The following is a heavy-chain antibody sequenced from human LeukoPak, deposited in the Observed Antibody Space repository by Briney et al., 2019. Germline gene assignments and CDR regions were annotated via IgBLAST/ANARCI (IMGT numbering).Heavy chain of an antibody. CDR3: ARAYSGYDFFDY. D-gene: IGHD5-12*01. CDR1: GYTLAGYY. V-gene: IGHV1-2*02. CDR2: INPNSGGT. J-gene: IGHJ4*02. Sequence: ASVKVSCKASGYTLAGYYMHWVRQAPGQGLEWMGWINPNSGGTNYAQKFQGRVTMTRDTSISTAYMELSRLRSDDTAVYYCARAYSGYDFFDYWGQGILVTVSS.